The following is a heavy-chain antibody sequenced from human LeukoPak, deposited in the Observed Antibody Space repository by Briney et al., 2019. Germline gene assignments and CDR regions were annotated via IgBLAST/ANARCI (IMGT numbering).Heavy chain of an antibody. CDR3: ARGSPYGRNWFDP. CDR1: GGSISSYY. D-gene: IGHD3-10*01. CDR2: IYYSGST. V-gene: IGHV4-59*12. J-gene: IGHJ5*02. Sequence: SETLSLTCTVSGGSISSYYWNWIRQPPEKELEWIGYIYYSGSTNYNPSLKSRVTISVDTSKNQFSLKLSSVTAADTAVYYCARGSPYGRNWFDPWGQGTLVTVSS.